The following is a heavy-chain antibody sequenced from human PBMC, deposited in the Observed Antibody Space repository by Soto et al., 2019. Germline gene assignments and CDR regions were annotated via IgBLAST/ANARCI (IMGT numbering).Heavy chain of an antibody. Sequence: GASVKVSCKASGYTFTSYAMHWVRQAPGQRLEWMGWINAGNGNTKYSQKFQGRLTMTRNTAISTAYMELSSLTSEDTAVYYCVRGKDYYYGMDVWGQGTTVTVSS. CDR1: GYTFTSYA. V-gene: IGHV1-3*01. J-gene: IGHJ6*02. CDR2: INAGNGNT. CDR3: VRGKDYYYGMDV.